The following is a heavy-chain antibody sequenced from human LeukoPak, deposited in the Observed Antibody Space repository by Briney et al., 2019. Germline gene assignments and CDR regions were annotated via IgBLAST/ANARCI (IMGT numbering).Heavy chain of an antibody. V-gene: IGHV3-23*01. CDR1: GFTFHSYA. CDR2: ISGSTTNT. J-gene: IGHJ4*02. Sequence: GGSLRLSCTASGFTFHSYAMTWVRQTPGRGLEWVSSISGSTTNTYYADSVKGRFTISRDNSKNTLYLQMNGLRAEDTAVYYCARDPTGGWFYFDYWGQGALVTVSS. CDR3: ARDPTGGWFYFDY. D-gene: IGHD2-15*01.